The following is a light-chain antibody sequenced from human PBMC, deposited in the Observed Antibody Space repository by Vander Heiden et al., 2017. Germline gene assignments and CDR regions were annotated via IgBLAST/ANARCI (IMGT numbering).Light chain of an antibody. CDR2: AAS. Sequence: DIQMAQSPSSLSASVGDRVTITCRASQGISNYLAWYQQKPGKAPKLLIYAASTLQSGVPSRFSGSGSGTDFTLTISSLQPEDVAIYYCLKDYNVRLTFGQGTRLEIK. CDR3: LKDYNVRLT. V-gene: IGKV1-27*01. CDR1: QGISNY. J-gene: IGKJ5*01.